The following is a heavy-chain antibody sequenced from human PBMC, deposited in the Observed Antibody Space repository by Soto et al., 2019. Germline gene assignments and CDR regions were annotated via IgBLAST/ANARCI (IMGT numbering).Heavy chain of an antibody. CDR1: GFTFSSYG. D-gene: IGHD4-17*01. J-gene: IGHJ3*02. V-gene: IGHV3-30*18. Sequence: QVQLVESGGGVVQPGRSLRLSCAASGFTFSSYGMHWVRQAPGKGLEWVAVISYDGSNKYYADSVKGRFTISRDNSKNTLYLQINSLRAEDTGVYYCAKGRSTVTTGRSAFDIWGQGTMVTVSS. CDR3: AKGRSTVTTGRSAFDI. CDR2: ISYDGSNK.